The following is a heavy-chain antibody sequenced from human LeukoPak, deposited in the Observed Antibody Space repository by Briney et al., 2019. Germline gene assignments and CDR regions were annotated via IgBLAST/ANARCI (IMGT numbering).Heavy chain of an antibody. J-gene: IGHJ5*02. D-gene: IGHD2-15*01. V-gene: IGHV4-59*01. CDR2: IYCSGST. CDR1: GGSISSYY. CDR3: ARARGLYCSGGSCYQYWFDP. Sequence: SETLSLTCTVSGGSISSYYWSWIRQPPGKGLEWIGYIYCSGSTNYNPSLKSRVTISVDTSKNQFSLKLSSVTAADTAVYYCARARGLYCSGGSCYQYWFDPWGQGTLVTVSS.